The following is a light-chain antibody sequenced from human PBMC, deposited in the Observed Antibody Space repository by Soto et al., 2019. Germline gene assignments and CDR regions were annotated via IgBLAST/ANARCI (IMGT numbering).Light chain of an antibody. CDR1: QSVSSSF. J-gene: IGKJ1*01. CDR2: GAS. V-gene: IGKV3-20*01. Sequence: TVLTQSPGTLSLSPWERATLSCRTSQSVSSSFLAWYQHKPGQAPRLLIYGASSRATGIPDRFSGSGSGTDFTLTISRLEPEDFAVYYCQHQETFGQGTKVDIK. CDR3: QHQET.